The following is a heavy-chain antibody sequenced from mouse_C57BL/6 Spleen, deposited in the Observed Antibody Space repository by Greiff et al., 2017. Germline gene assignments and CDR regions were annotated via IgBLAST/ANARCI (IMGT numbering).Heavy chain of an antibody. V-gene: IGHV1-82*01. J-gene: IGHJ2*01. CDR3: ARYGDYYGSSYY. Sequence: QVQLKQSGPELVKPGASVKISCKASGYAFSSSWMNWVKQRPGKGLEWIGRIYPGDGDTNYNGKFKGKATLTADKSSSTAYMQLSSLTSEDSAVYFCARYGDYYGSSYYWGQGTTLTVSS. D-gene: IGHD1-1*01. CDR1: GYAFSSSW. CDR2: IYPGDGDT.